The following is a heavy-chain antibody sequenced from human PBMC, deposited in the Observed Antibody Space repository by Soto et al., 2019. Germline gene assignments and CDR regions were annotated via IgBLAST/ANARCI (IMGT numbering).Heavy chain of an antibody. CDR1: GGSISSGDYY. CDR3: ARGTIHYRGNSGPLDY. CDR2: IYYSGST. V-gene: IGHV4-30-4*01. Sequence: PSETLSLTCTVSGGSISSGDYYWSWIRQPPGKGLEWIGYIYYSGSTYYNPSLKSRVTISVDTSKNQFSLKLSSVTAADTAVYYCARGTIHYRGNSGPLDYWGQGTLVTVSS. J-gene: IGHJ4*02. D-gene: IGHD2-21*02.